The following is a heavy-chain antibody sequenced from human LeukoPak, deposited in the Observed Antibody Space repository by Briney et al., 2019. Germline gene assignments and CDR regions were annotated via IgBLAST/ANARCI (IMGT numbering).Heavy chain of an antibody. D-gene: IGHD2-8*01. CDR3: AKQSYARSLGE. J-gene: IGHJ4*02. CDR2: IAADGGVK. CDR1: GITFSRHG. V-gene: IGHV3-30*18. Sequence: QPGRSLELSCVASGITFSRHGMDWVRQAPGKGLEWVAVIAADGGVKQYADSVKGRFTVSRDNSKSTLYLQMNSLSVEDTAIYYCAKQSYARSLGEGGPGTLVTVSS.